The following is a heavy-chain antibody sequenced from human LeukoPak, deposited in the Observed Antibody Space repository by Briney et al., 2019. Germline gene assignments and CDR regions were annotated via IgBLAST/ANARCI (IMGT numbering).Heavy chain of an antibody. J-gene: IGHJ6*02. Sequence: GGSLRLSCAASGFTFSGYNMKWVRQAPGKGLELVSSITTTRSTYIYYADSVKGRFTISRDNAKNPLFLQMSSLRADDTAVYYCARNLVGARPGGSLYYYGMDVWGQGTTVTVSS. CDR1: GFTFSGYN. V-gene: IGHV3-21*01. CDR2: ITTTRSTYI. D-gene: IGHD1-26*01. CDR3: ARNLVGARPGGSLYYYGMDV.